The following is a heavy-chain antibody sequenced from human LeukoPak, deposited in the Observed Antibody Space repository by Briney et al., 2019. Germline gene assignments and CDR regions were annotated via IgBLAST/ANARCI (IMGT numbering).Heavy chain of an antibody. V-gene: IGHV3-30-3*01. Sequence: PGGSLRLSCAASGFSFSSYAMHWVRQAPGKGLEWVAVISHDGNNKYYADSVKGRFTSSRDNSKNTLYLQMNSLRPEDTAVYYCARDQGWDDFWKGFDYWGQGTLVTVSS. CDR2: ISHDGNNK. J-gene: IGHJ4*02. CDR1: GFSFSSYA. CDR3: ARDQGWDDFWKGFDY. D-gene: IGHD3-3*01.